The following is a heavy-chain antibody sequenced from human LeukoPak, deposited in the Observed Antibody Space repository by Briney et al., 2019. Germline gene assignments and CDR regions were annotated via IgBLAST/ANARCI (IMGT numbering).Heavy chain of an antibody. CDR3: ARDAQRGFDYSNSLQY. J-gene: IGHJ4*01. CDR2: IWSDGSNT. D-gene: IGHD4-11*01. CDR1: GFIFSHYG. Sequence: GGSLRLACAASGFIFSHYGLHWVRQAPGKGLEWVAVIWSDGSNTFYAGSVKGRFTISRDNSQNTLFLQMNSLRADDTAMYYCARDAQRGFDYSNSLQYWGHGTLVTVSS. V-gene: IGHV3-33*01.